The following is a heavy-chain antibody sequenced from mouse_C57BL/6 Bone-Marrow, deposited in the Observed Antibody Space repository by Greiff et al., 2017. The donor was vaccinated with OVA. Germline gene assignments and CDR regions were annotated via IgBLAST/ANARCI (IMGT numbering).Heavy chain of an antibody. V-gene: IGHV14-4*01. CDR3: TSTTVGPRYFDV. Sequence: EVQLQQSGAELVRPGASVKLSCTASGFNIKDDYMHWVKQRPEQGLEWIGWIDPENGGTRYDSKFQGKATMTADTSSNTAYLQLSSLTSEDTAVYYCTSTTVGPRYFDVWGTGTTVTVSS. D-gene: IGHD1-1*01. CDR1: GFNIKDDY. J-gene: IGHJ1*03. CDR2: IDPENGGT.